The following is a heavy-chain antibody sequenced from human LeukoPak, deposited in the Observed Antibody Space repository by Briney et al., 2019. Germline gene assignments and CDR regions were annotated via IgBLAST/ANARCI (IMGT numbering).Heavy chain of an antibody. CDR2: ISYDGSNK. J-gene: IGHJ4*02. D-gene: IGHD3-16*02. CDR1: GFTFSSYG. Sequence: QSGGSLRLSCAASGFTFSSYGMHWVRQAPGRGLEWVAVISYDGSNKYYADSVKGRFTISRDNSKNTLYLQMNSLRAEDTAVYYCAKDDVQVGGVIDYWGQGTLVTVSS. V-gene: IGHV3-30*18. CDR3: AKDDVQVGGVIDY.